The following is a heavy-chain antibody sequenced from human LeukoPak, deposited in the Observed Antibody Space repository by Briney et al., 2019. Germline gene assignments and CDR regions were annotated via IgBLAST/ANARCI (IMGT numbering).Heavy chain of an antibody. CDR2: IYTSGST. V-gene: IGHV4-61*02. Sequence: SQTLSLTCTVSGGSISSGNYYWNWIRQPAGKGLEWIGRIYTSGSTNYNPSLKSRVTMSVDTSKNQFSLKLSSVTAADTAVYYCARDLVLSVPAAIDYMDVWGKGTTVTVSS. J-gene: IGHJ6*03. CDR1: GGSISSGNYY. CDR3: ARDLVLSVPAAIDYMDV. D-gene: IGHD2-2*01.